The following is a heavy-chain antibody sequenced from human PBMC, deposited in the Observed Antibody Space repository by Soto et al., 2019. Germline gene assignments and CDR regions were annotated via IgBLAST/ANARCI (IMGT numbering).Heavy chain of an antibody. D-gene: IGHD6-25*01. CDR3: ARGAGYFEGSS. V-gene: IGHV4-59*01. CDR2: IFHSGNT. CDR1: GTSISGFY. Sequence: PSETLSLTCSVSGTSISGFYWSWIRQPPGRGLEWIGYIFHSGNTDYNPSLRGRVTISLDTSKSQLSLKLESVAAADTAVYYCARGAGYFEGSSWGQGTLVTVSS. J-gene: IGHJ4*02.